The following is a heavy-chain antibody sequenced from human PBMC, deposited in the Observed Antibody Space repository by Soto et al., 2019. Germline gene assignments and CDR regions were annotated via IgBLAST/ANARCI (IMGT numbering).Heavy chain of an antibody. V-gene: IGHV3-33*01. Sequence: GGSLRLSCAASGFTFSSYGMHWVRQAPGKGLEWVAVIWYDGSNKYYADSVKGRFTISRDNSKNTLYLQMNSLRAEDTAVYYCAREGSNYYGSGSQYYYYYYMDVWGKGTTVTVSS. J-gene: IGHJ6*03. CDR1: GFTFSSYG. D-gene: IGHD3-10*01. CDR2: IWYDGSNK. CDR3: AREGSNYYGSGSQYYYYYYMDV.